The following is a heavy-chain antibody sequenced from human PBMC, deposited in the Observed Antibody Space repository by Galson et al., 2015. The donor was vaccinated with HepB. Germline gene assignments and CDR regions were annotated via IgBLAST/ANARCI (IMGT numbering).Heavy chain of an antibody. V-gene: IGHV5-51*01. CDR1: GYSFTSYW. CDR3: ARLLRGRPAVVPAAMRDGMDV. Sequence: QSGAEVKKPGESLKISCKGSGYSFTSYWIGWVRQMPGKGLEWMGIIYPGDSDTRYSPSFQGQVTISADKSISTAYLQWSSLKASDTAMYYCARLLRGRPAVVPAAMRDGMDVWGQGTTVTVSS. CDR2: IYPGDSDT. D-gene: IGHD2-2*01. J-gene: IGHJ6*02.